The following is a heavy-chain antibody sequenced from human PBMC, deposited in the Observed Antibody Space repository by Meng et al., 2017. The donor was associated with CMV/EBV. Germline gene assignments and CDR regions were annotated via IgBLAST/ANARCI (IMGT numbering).Heavy chain of an antibody. V-gene: IGHV1-69*05. CDR1: GGTFSSYA. D-gene: IGHD2-2*02. CDR2: IIPIFGTA. Sequence: SVKVSCKASGGTFSSYAISWVRQAPGQGLEWMGGIIPIFGTANYAQKFQGRVTITMDESTSTAYMELSSLRSEDTAVYYCASFYYCSSTSCYTENYYYYGMDVWGQGTTVTVSS. CDR3: ASFYYCSSTSCYTENYYYYGMDV. J-gene: IGHJ6*02.